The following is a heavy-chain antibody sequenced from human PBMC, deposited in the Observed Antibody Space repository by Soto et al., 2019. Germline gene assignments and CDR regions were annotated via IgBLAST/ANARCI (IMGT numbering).Heavy chain of an antibody. CDR3: ARSIVVVTALDY. V-gene: IGHV1-3*01. J-gene: IGHJ4*02. CDR2: INAGNGNT. CDR1: GYTLTSYA. Sequence: ASVKVSCKASGYTLTSYAMHWVRQAPGQRLEWMGWINAGNGNTKYSQKFQGRVTITRDTSASTAYMELSSLRSEDTAVYYCARSIVVVTALDYWGQGTLVTVSS. D-gene: IGHD2-21*02.